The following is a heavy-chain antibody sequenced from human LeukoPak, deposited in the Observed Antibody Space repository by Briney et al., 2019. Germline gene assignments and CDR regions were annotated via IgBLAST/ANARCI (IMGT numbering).Heavy chain of an antibody. CDR2: ISGSGATT. D-gene: IGHD3-22*01. J-gene: IGHJ3*02. V-gene: IGHV3-23*01. Sequence: GGSLRLSCAASGFTFTTYGMSWLRQAPGKGLEWVSRISGSGATTDYADSVKGRFTISRDNSKNTLFLQMNSLRAEDTAVYYCAKMTTGYCYTAFDIWGQGTMVTVSS. CDR1: GFTFTTYG. CDR3: AKMTTGYCYTAFDI.